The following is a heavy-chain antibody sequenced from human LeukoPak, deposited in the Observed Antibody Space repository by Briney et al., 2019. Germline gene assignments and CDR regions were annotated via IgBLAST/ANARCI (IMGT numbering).Heavy chain of an antibody. V-gene: IGHV3-30*02. D-gene: IGHD1-26*01. J-gene: IGHJ4*02. Sequence: GGSLRLSCAASGFTFSNYGMHWVRQAPGKGLEWVAFIRYDGSNKYYADSVKGRFTISRDNSKNTLYLQMNSLRAEDTAVYYCARDRHREMIVGASYFDYWGQGTLVTVSS. CDR2: IRYDGSNK. CDR3: ARDRHREMIVGASYFDY. CDR1: GFTFSNYG.